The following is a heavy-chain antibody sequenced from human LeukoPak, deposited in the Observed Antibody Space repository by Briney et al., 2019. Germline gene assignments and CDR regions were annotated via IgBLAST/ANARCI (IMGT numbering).Heavy chain of an antibody. Sequence: PSETLSLTCTVSGGSISSSSYYWAWIRQPPGKGLEWIGSIYYSGNTYYKSSLKSRVTIAVDTSKNQFSLKLNSVTAADTAVYYCARESYYDSSGYSHDAFDIWGQGTMVTVSS. V-gene: IGHV4-39*07. J-gene: IGHJ3*02. CDR2: IYYSGNT. CDR3: ARESYYDSSGYSHDAFDI. D-gene: IGHD3-22*01. CDR1: GGSISSSSYY.